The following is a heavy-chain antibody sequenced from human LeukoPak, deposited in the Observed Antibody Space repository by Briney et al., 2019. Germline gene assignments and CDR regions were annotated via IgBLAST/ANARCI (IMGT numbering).Heavy chain of an antibody. V-gene: IGHV4-59*11. CDR3: ATVKRESIFGYFDF. Sequence: SETLSLTCTVSGGSISSHYWSWIRQPPGKGLEWIAYLFDSGNTKDNPSLQSRLTLLADTSKTQLSLGLSSVTAADTAVYYCATVKRESIFGYFDFWGQGIKVTVSS. CDR2: LFDSGNT. CDR1: GGSISSHY. J-gene: IGHJ4*02. D-gene: IGHD3-22*01.